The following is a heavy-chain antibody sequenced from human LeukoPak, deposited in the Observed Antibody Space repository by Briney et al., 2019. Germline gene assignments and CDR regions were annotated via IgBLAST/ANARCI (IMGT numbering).Heavy chain of an antibody. J-gene: IGHJ4*02. D-gene: IGHD3-3*01. V-gene: IGHV4-59*01. Sequence: SETLSLPCTVSGGSISSNYWSWIRQPPGKGLEWIGYMYYSGSTNYNPSLKSRVTISVDTSKNHFSLKLTSVTAADTAVYYCARVPRSTLRYYFDYWGQGTLVTVSS. CDR2: MYYSGST. CDR3: ARVPRSTLRYYFDY. CDR1: GGSISSNY.